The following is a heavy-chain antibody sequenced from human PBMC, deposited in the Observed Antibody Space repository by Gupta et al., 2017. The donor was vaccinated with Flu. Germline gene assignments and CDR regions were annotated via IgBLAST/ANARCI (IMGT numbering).Heavy chain of an antibody. Sequence: GMYWVQQSPGKGLEWGSGISRNSDSIGYADSARGRFTISRDNAKNSLFLQLNNLRPEDTALYYCVAGEGLDIWGQGTMVTVSS. CDR1: G. CDR2: ISRNSDSI. V-gene: IGHV3-9*01. J-gene: IGHJ3*02. CDR3: VAGEGLDI.